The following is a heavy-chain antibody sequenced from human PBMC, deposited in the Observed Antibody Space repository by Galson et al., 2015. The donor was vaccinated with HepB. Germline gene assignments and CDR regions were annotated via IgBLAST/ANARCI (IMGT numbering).Heavy chain of an antibody. J-gene: IGHJ4*02. CDR3: AKDSGFGGEDY. Sequence: SLRLSCAASGFTFYVYTMNWVRQAPGKGLEWVSAVRGSDTGTFYADSVRGRLTISRADSKNTVTLQWNNLRVEDTAIYYCAKDSGFGGEDYWGQGILVTVSS. CDR1: GFTFYVYT. V-gene: IGHV3-23*01. CDR2: VRGSDTGT. D-gene: IGHD3-16*01.